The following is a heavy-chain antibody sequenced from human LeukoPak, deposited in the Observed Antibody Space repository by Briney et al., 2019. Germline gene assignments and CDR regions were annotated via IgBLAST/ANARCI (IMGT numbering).Heavy chain of an antibody. D-gene: IGHD3-10*01. CDR1: GFTFSSYE. Sequence: GSLRLSCAASGFTFSSYEMNWVRQAPGKGLEWVSYISSSGSTIYYADSVKGRFTISRDNAKNSLYLQMNSLRAEDTAVYYCAVFYGSGSSYFDYWGQGTLVTVSS. J-gene: IGHJ4*02. CDR2: ISSSGSTI. V-gene: IGHV3-48*03. CDR3: AVFYGSGSSYFDY.